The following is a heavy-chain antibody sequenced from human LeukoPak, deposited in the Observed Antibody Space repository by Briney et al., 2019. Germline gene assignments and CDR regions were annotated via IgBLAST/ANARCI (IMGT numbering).Heavy chain of an antibody. J-gene: IGHJ3*02. D-gene: IGHD6-6*01. CDR1: GFTFSSYW. Sequence: PGGSLRLSCAASGFTFSSYWMSWVRQAPGKGLEWVANIKQDGSEKYYADSVKGRFTISRDNSKNTLYLQMNSLRAEDTAVYYCAKGIAALSSNDAFDIWGQGTMVTVSS. CDR2: IKQDGSEK. CDR3: AKGIAALSSNDAFDI. V-gene: IGHV3-7*01.